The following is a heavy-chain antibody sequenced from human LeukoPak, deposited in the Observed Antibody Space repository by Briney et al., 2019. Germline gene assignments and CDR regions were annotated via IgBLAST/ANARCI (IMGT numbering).Heavy chain of an antibody. V-gene: IGHV3-11*01. CDR3: AKGGAYDFWSGDNWFDP. CDR2: ISSSGSTI. CDR1: GFTFSDYY. Sequence: HPGGSLRLSCAASGFTFSDYYMSWIRQAPGKGLEWVSYISSSGSTIYYADSVKGRFTISRDNAKNSLYLQMNSLRAEDTAVYYCAKGGAYDFWSGDNWFDPWGQGTLVTVSS. D-gene: IGHD3-3*01. J-gene: IGHJ5*02.